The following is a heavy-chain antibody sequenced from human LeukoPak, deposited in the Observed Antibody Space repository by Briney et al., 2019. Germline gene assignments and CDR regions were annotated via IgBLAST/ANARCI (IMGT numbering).Heavy chain of an antibody. CDR2: ISSSSSYI. CDR3: ARDQSYGDNSAL. CDR1: GFTFSSYS. Sequence: GGSLRLSCAASGFTFSSYSMNWVRQAPGKGLEWVTSISSSSSYIYYADSVKGRFTISRDNAKNSLYLQMNSLRAEDTAVYYCARDQSYGDNSALWGQGTLVTVSS. V-gene: IGHV3-21*01. D-gene: IGHD4-23*01. J-gene: IGHJ4*02.